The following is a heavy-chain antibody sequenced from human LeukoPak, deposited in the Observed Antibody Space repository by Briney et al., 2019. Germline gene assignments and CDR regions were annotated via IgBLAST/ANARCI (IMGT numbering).Heavy chain of an antibody. D-gene: IGHD3-16*01. J-gene: IGHJ6*03. V-gene: IGHV4-34*01. CDR3: ARVKDPGGYYSYYYMDV. CDR2: INHSGST. Sequence: DSLRLSCAASGFTFSSYSMNWVRQAPGKGLEWIGEINHSGSTNYNPSLKSRVTISVDTSKNHFSLKLSSVTTADTAVYYCARVKDPGGYYSYYYMDVWGKGTTVTVSS. CDR1: GFTFSSYS.